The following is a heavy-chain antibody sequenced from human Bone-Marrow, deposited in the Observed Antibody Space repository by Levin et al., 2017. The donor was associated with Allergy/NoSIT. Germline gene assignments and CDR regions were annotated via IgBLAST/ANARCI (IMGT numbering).Heavy chain of an antibody. CDR3: VHRSGLRPIAAADYFAS. D-gene: IGHD3-10*01. CDR2: VYWDDEK. J-gene: IGHJ4*01. Sequence: ESGPTLVKPTQTLTLTCTFSGFSISSTGVGVGWIRQPPGKALEWLAVVYWDDEKRYSPSLRTRITITKDISKNHVVLTLTNVGPVDSGTYYCVHRSGLRPIAAADYFASWGHGTLVSVSS. CDR1: GFSISSTGVG. V-gene: IGHV2-5*02.